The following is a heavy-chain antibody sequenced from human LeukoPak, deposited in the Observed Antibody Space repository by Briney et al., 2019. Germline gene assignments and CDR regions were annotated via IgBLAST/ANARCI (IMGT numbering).Heavy chain of an antibody. J-gene: IGHJ6*03. D-gene: IGHD2-8*01. Sequence: ASVKVSCKASGYTFTGYYMHWVRQAPGQGLEWMGRINPNSGGTSYAQKFQGRVTMTRDTSISTAYMELSRLRSDDTAVYYCARPKRYCPNGVCRHNYYYYYYMDVWGKGTTVTVSS. CDR2: INPNSGGT. V-gene: IGHV1-2*06. CDR3: ARPKRYCPNGVCRHNYYYYYYMDV. CDR1: GYTFTGYY.